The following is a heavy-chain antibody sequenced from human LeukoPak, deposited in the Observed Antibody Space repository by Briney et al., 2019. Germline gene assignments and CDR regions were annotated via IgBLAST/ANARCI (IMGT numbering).Heavy chain of an antibody. CDR1: GFTFSTYW. D-gene: IGHD6-6*01. CDR3: SREGHEGLD. J-gene: IGHJ4*02. V-gene: IGHV3-7*01. CDR2: IRQDGGET. Sequence: GGSLRLSCAASGFTFSTYWMSWVRQAPGKGLERVATIRQDGGETYYGDSVKGRFTISRDNAKNTLYLQMNSLRAEDTAVYYCSREGHEGLDWGQGTLVTVSS.